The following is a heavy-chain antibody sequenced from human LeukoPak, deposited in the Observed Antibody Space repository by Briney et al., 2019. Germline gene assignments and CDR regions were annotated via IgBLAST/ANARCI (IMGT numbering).Heavy chain of an antibody. CDR2: ISAYNGNT. CDR3: ARETVAGAYELRFDP. D-gene: IGHD6-19*01. J-gene: IGHJ5*02. Sequence: ASVKVSCKASGYTFTSYGISWVRQAPGQGLEWMGWISAYNGNTNYAQKLQGRVTMTTDTSTSTAYMELRSLRSDDTAVYYCARETVAGAYELRFDPWGQGTLVTVSS. V-gene: IGHV1-18*01. CDR1: GYTFTSYG.